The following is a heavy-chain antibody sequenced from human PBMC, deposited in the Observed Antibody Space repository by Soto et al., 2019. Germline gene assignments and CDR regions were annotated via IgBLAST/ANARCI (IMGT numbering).Heavy chain of an antibody. J-gene: IGHJ6*02. V-gene: IGHV3-13*01. CDR3: ARDRSIGSPYYDFWSGYPYGMDV. CDR2: IGTAGDT. Sequence: PGGSLRLSCAASGFTFSSYDMHWVRQATGKGLEWVSAIGTAGDTYYPGSVKGRFTISRENAKNSLYLQMNSLRAEDTAVYYCARDRSIGSPYYDFWSGYPYGMDVWGQGTTVTVSS. D-gene: IGHD3-3*01. CDR1: GFTFSSYD.